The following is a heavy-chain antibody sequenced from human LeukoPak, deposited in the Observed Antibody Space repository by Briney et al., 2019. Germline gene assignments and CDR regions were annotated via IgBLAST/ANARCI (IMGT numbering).Heavy chain of an antibody. V-gene: IGHV3-74*03. J-gene: IGHJ3*01. Sequence: PGGSLRLSCAASGFTFSSYPMYWVRQAPGRGLVWVSRINSDGSTTTYADSVKGRFTISRDNAKSTLYLQMNSLRAEDTAVYYCATARNVPWGQGTMVTVSS. D-gene: IGHD1-14*01. CDR2: INSDGSTT. CDR3: ATARNVP. CDR1: GFTFSSYP.